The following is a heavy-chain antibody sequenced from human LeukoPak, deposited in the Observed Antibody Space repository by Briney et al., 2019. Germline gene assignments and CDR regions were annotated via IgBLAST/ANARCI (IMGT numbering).Heavy chain of an antibody. CDR1: GFTFSSFI. V-gene: IGHV3-30*18. CDR3: AKDLWPQDQENHNSNMDV. CDR2: ISYDGSDK. Sequence: PGGSLRLSCAASGFTFSSFIMHWVRQAPGKGLEWVAVISYDGSDKYYADSVKGRFTISRDNPKNTLYLQMNSLRAEDTAVYYCAKDLWPQDQENHNSNMDVWGQGTTVTVSS. J-gene: IGHJ6*02. D-gene: IGHD1-1*01.